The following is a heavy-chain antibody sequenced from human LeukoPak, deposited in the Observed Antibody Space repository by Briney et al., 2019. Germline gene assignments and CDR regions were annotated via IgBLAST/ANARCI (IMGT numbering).Heavy chain of an antibody. J-gene: IGHJ4*02. CDR3: ARITVVAGNTYLADY. Sequence: GGSLRLSCAASGFTFSDYYMSWIRQAPGKGLEWVSYLSSSSSYTNYADSVKGRFTISRDNAQNSLYLQMNSLRADDRAVYYCARITVVAGNTYLADYWGQGTLVTVSS. V-gene: IGHV3-11*03. CDR1: GFTFSDYY. D-gene: IGHD6-19*01. CDR2: LSSSSSYT.